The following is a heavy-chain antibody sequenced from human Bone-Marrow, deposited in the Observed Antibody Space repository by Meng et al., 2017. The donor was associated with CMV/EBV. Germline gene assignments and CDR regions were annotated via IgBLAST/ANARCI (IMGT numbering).Heavy chain of an antibody. J-gene: IGHJ4*02. CDR2: IYYSGST. V-gene: IGHV4-61*01. CDR3: ARVYRYYDFWSGYYFDY. CDR1: SGSVSSGSYY. Sequence: SETLSLTCTVSSGSVSSGSYYWSWIRQPPGKGLEWIGYIYYSGSTNYNPSLKSRVTISVDTSKNQFSLKLSSVTAADTAVYYCARVYRYYDFWSGYYFDYWGQGTLVTVSS. D-gene: IGHD3-3*01.